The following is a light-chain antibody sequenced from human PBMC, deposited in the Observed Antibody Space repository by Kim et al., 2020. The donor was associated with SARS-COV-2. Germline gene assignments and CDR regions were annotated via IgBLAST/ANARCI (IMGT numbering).Light chain of an antibody. V-gene: IGLV1-40*01. CDR3: QSYDSSLSAPYV. J-gene: IGLJ1*01. CDR2: GNS. CDR1: SSNIWAGYD. Sequence: VTIACTGSSSNIWAGYDVHWYQQLPGTAPKLLIYGNSNRPSGVPDRFSGSKSGTSASLAITGLQAEDEADYYCQSYDSSLSAPYVFGTGTKVTVL.